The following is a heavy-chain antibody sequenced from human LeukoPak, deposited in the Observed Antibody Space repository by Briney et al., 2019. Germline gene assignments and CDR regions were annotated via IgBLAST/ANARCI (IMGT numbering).Heavy chain of an antibody. D-gene: IGHD2-21*02. J-gene: IGHJ2*01. V-gene: IGHV3-13*04. CDR3: VREGFCGVDCPAYFDL. CDR2: IDSAGDT. Sequence: GGSLRLSCAASGFTFSTYDMHWVRQATGKRLEWVSAIDSAGDTYYPVSVKGRFTISRENAQNSFHLQMNSLRDADTAVYYCVREGFCGVDCPAYFDLWGRGTLVTVS. CDR1: GFTFSTYD.